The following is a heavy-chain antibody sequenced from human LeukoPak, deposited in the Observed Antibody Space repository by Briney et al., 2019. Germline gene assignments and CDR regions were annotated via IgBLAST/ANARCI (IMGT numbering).Heavy chain of an antibody. J-gene: IGHJ4*02. CDR1: GGSFSGYY. Sequence: SETLSLTCAVYGGSFSGYYWSWIRQPPGKGLEWIGEINHSGSTNYNPSLKSRVTISVDTSKNQFSLKLSSVTAADTAVYYCARRRHYYGSGRPFDYWGQGTPGHRLL. D-gene: IGHD3-10*01. CDR2: INHSGST. CDR3: ARRRHYYGSGRPFDY. V-gene: IGHV4-34*01.